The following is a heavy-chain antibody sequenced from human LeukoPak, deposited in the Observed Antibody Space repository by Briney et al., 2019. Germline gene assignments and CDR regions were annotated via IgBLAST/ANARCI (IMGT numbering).Heavy chain of an antibody. CDR3: VRDAVMSPEVLLTAWDYFDC. Sequence: GRSLRLSCAASGFTFSSYAMHWVRQAPGKGLEWVAVISYDGSNKYYADSVKGRFTISRDNTKNSVYLQMNSLRAEDTAIYFCVRDAVMSPEVLLTAWDYFDCWGQGTLVTVSS. D-gene: IGHD2-21*01. J-gene: IGHJ4*02. CDR2: ISYDGSNK. V-gene: IGHV3-30-3*01. CDR1: GFTFSSYA.